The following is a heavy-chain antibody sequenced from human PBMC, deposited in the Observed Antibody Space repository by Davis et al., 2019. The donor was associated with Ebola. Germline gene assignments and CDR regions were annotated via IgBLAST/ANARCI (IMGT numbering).Heavy chain of an antibody. J-gene: IGHJ4*02. CDR2: ISTNNVNT. CDR1: GYTFTSYG. D-gene: IGHD3-3*01. Sequence: ASVKVSCKASGYTFTSYGITWVRQAPGQGLEWMGWISTNNVNTNYAQKLQGRVTMTTDTSTSTAYMELRSLRSDDTAVYYCARVSYDFWSGYDYWGQGTLVAVSS. V-gene: IGHV1-18*04. CDR3: ARVSYDFWSGYDY.